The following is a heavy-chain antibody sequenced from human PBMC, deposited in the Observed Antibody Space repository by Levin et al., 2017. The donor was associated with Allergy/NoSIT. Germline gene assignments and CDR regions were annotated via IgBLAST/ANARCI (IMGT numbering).Heavy chain of an antibody. CDR3: ASTTSGYDYWWFDP. V-gene: IGHV4-59*01. J-gene: IGHJ5*02. CDR2: IYYSGST. Sequence: LSQTISLTCTVSGGSISSYYWSWIRQPPGKGLEWIGYIYYSGSTNYNPSLKSRVTISVDTSKNQFSLKLSSVTAADTAVYYCASTTSGYDYWWFDPWGQGTLVTVSS. CDR1: GGSISSYY. D-gene: IGHD5-12*01.